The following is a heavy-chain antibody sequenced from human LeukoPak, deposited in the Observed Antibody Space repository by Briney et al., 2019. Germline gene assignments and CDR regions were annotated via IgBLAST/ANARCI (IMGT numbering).Heavy chain of an antibody. V-gene: IGHV1-18*01. CDR1: GYTFTSYG. CDR2: ISAYNGNT. CDR3: ARDGFGGSFGPLRPDY. Sequence: ASVKVSCKASGYTFTSYGISWVRQAPGQGLEWMGWISAYNGNTNYAQKLQGRVTMTTDTFTSTAYMELRSLRSDDTAVYYCARDGFGGSFGPLRPDYWGQGTLVTVSS. J-gene: IGHJ4*02. D-gene: IGHD3-10*01.